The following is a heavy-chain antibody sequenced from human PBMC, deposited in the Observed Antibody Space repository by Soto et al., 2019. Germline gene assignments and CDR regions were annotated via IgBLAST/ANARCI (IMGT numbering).Heavy chain of an antibody. CDR1: GGSISSYY. V-gene: IGHV4-59*01. CDR3: ARVVDTAMGDAFDI. Sequence: QVQLQESGPGLVKPSETLSLTCTVSGGSISSYYWSWIRQPPGKGLEWIGYIYYSGSTNYNPSLKIRVTIAVDTSKNQFSLKLSSVTAADTAVYYCARVVDTAMGDAFDIWGQGTMVTVSS. D-gene: IGHD5-18*01. CDR2: IYYSGST. J-gene: IGHJ3*02.